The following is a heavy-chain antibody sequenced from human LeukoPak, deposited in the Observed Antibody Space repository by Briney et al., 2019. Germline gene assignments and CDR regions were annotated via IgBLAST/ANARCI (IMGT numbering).Heavy chain of an antibody. CDR2: INHSGST. J-gene: IGHJ5*02. CDR3: ARGDGDYGHWFDP. CDR1: GGSLSGYY. Sequence: SETLSLTCAVYGGSLSGYYWSWIRQPPGKGLEWIGEINHSGSTNYNPSLKSRVTISVDTSKNQFSLKLSSVTAADTAVYYCARGDGDYGHWFDPWGQGTLVTVSS. D-gene: IGHD4-17*01. V-gene: IGHV4-34*01.